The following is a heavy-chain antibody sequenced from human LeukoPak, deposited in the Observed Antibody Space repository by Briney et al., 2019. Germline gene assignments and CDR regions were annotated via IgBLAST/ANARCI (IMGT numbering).Heavy chain of an antibody. CDR3: ARDSAYYYDSKAPSAFDI. Sequence: ASVKVSCKASGYTFTSYYMHWVRQAPGQGLEWMGIINPSGGSTSYAQKFHGRVTMTRDTSTSTVYMELSSLRSEDTAVYYCARDSAYYYDSKAPSAFDIWGQGTMVTVSS. D-gene: IGHD3-22*01. CDR2: INPSGGST. V-gene: IGHV1-46*01. J-gene: IGHJ3*02. CDR1: GYTFTSYY.